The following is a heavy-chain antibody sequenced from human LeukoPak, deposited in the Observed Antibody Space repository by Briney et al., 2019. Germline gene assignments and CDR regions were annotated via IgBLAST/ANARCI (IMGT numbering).Heavy chain of an antibody. J-gene: IGHJ4*02. Sequence: QAGGSLRLSCAASGFILSTYGMYWVLQAPGKGLEWVAFIRHDGSIKNYADSVKGRSTISRDNSKNTLYLQMNSLRAEDTAVYYCAKDSLADIDYWGQGTLVTVSS. D-gene: IGHD3-16*01. CDR2: IRHDGSIK. V-gene: IGHV3-30*02. CDR3: AKDSLADIDY. CDR1: GFILSTYG.